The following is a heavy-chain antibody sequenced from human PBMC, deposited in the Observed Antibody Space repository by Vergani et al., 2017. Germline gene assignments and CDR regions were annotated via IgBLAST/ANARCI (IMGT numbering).Heavy chain of an antibody. J-gene: IGHJ4*02. CDR3: ATIPAAGTRGYFDY. D-gene: IGHD6-13*01. V-gene: IGHV4-61*10. CDR2: IYYSGST. CDR1: GGSVSSGSYY. Sequence: QVQLQESGPGLVKPSETLSLTCTVSGGSVSSGSYYWSWIRQPAGKGLEWIGYIYYSGSTNYNPSLKSRVTISVDTSKNQSSLKLSSVTAADTAVYYCATIPAAGTRGYFDYWGQGTLVTVSS.